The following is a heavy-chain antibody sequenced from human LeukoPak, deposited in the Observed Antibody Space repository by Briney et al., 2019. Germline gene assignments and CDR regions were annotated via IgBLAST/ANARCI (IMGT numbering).Heavy chain of an antibody. Sequence: PGGSLRLSCAASGFTFSSYGMNWVRQAPGKGLEWVSSISSSGSYTSYADSVKGRFTISRHNAKHSLYLQMNSLRAEDTAVYYCARGRGAGGSMVRGFIIDYWGQATLVTV. CDR2: ISSSGSYT. V-gene: IGHV3-21*01. CDR1: GFTFSSYG. CDR3: ARGRGAGGSMVRGFIIDY. D-gene: IGHD3-10*01. J-gene: IGHJ4*02.